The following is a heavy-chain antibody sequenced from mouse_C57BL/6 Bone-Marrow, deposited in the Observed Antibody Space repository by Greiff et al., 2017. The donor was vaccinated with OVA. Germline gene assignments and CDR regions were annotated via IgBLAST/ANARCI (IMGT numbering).Heavy chain of an antibody. CDR2: ISDGGSYT. CDR1: GFTFSSYA. Sequence: QLVESGGGLVKPGGSLKLSCAASGFTFSSYAMSWVRQTPEKRLEWVATISDGGSYTYYPDNVKGRFTISRDNAKNNLYLQMSHLKSEDTAMYYCARDGSPLYAMDDWGQGTSVTVSS. V-gene: IGHV5-4*01. D-gene: IGHD2-2*01. J-gene: IGHJ4*01. CDR3: ARDGSPLYAMDD.